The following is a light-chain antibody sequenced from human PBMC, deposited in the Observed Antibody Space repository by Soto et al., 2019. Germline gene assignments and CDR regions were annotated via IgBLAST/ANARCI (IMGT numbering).Light chain of an antibody. Sequence: DIQCTQSPSFLSASVGDRVTITCRASRGISSYLAWYQQKPGKAPKLLIYAASTLQTGVPSRFSGSGSGTEFTLTISSLQPEDFATYYCQQLNSYLITFGQRTRLETK. CDR3: QQLNSYLIT. J-gene: IGKJ5*01. CDR1: RGISSY. V-gene: IGKV1-9*01. CDR2: AAS.